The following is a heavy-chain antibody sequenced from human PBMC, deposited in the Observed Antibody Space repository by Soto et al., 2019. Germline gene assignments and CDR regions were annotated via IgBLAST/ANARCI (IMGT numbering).Heavy chain of an antibody. V-gene: IGHV3-66*01. D-gene: IGHD4-17*01. CDR3: ARDPRTSTVTNWYFDL. CDR1: GFTVSSNY. J-gene: IGHJ2*01. CDR2: IYSGGST. Sequence: EVRLVESGGGLVQPGGSLRLSCAASGFTVSSNYMSWVRQAPGKGLEWVSAIYSGGSTYYADSVKGRFTIARDNSKNTLYLQMNSLRAEDTAVYYCARDPRTSTVTNWYFDLWGRGTLVTVSS.